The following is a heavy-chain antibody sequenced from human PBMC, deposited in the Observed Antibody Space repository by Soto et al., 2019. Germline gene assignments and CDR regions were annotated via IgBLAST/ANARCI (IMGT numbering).Heavy chain of an antibody. CDR3: VRGITIFGVVLG. D-gene: IGHD3-3*01. CDR2: MNPNSGNT. Sequence: QVQLVQSGAEVKKPGASVKVSCKASGYTFTSYDINWVRQATGQGLEWMGWMNPNSGNTGYAQKFQGRVTMPRTTSTRTAYTELSSLGSEETAVYYCVRGITIFGVVLGWGQGTLVTVSS. CDR1: GYTFTSYD. J-gene: IGHJ4*02. V-gene: IGHV1-8*01.